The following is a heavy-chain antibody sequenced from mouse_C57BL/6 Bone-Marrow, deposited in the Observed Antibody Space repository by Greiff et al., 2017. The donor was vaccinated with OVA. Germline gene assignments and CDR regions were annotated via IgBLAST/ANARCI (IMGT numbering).Heavy chain of an antibody. CDR3: ARYKGRVAVDYLDY. J-gene: IGHJ2*01. Sequence: VPLMASGAGLLQPGDSLSLSCSASGFSFPNSYLCWVRHPPWTSLDWLAFIRNNPNGSTTESSASVKGRFTISRDNSQSILYLQMNALRAEDSATYYCARYKGRVAVDYLDYWGQGTALTVSS. CDR1: GFSFPNSY. V-gene: IGHV7-3*01. CDR2: IRNNPNGSTT. D-gene: IGHD1-1*01.